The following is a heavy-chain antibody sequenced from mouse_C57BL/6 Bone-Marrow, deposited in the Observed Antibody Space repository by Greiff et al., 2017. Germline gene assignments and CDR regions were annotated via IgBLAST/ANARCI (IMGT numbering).Heavy chain of an antibody. D-gene: IGHD2-10*01. CDR2: LSPSDGRS. V-gene: IGHV1-85*01. J-gene: IGHJ3*01. CDR3: ALLPVAY. CDR1: GYTLTSYD. Sequence: QVQLQQPGPELVKPGASVQLSCKASGYTLTSYDINWVKQRPGQGLAWIGWLSPSDGRSKYNEKFKGKATLTVDTSSSTAYMELHSLTSEETACYFCALLPVAYGGQGTLVTVSA.